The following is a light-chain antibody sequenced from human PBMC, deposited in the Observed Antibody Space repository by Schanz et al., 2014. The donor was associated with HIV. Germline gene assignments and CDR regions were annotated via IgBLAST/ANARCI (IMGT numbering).Light chain of an antibody. V-gene: IGKV4-1*01. CDR2: WAS. Sequence: DIVMTQSPDSLAVSLGERATINCKSSQSVLSSSNSKNYLAWYQQKPGQTPKLLFYWASTRESGVPDRFSGSGSGTDFTLTISSLQSEDFAVYYCQQYNKWPPLTFGGGTKVESK. J-gene: IGKJ4*01. CDR3: QQYNKWPPLT. CDR1: QSVLSSSNSKNY.